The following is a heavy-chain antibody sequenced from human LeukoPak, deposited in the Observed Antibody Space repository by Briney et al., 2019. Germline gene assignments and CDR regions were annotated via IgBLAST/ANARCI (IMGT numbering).Heavy chain of an antibody. V-gene: IGHV4-30-2*01. J-gene: IGHJ4*02. CDR2: IYHSGST. Sequence: SETLSLTCAVSGGSISSGGYSWSWIRQPPGKGLEWIGYIYHSGSTYYNPSLKSRVTISVDRSKNQFSLKLSSVTAADTAMYYCARFRMGSFDYWGQGTLVTVSS. CDR1: GGSISSGGYS. D-gene: IGHD2-8*01. CDR3: ARFRMGSFDY.